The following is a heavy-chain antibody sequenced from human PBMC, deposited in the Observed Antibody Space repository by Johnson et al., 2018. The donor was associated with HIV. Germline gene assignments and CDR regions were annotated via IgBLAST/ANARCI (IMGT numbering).Heavy chain of an antibody. CDR3: ATEPNAFDI. Sequence: VQLVESGGGLVQPGGSLRLSCVASGLTFSSYGMSWVRQAPGKGLEWLGHIKSEADGGTTDYAAPVKGKFIISRDDSKTTLYLQINSLKSEDTAVYYCATEPNAFDIWGQGTMVTVSS. J-gene: IGHJ3*02. V-gene: IGHV3-15*01. CDR2: IKSEADGGTT. CDR1: GLTFSSYG.